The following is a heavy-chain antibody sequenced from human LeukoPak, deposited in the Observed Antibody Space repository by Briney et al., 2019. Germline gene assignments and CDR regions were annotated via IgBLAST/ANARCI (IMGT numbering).Heavy chain of an antibody. Sequence: SETLSLTCTVSGGSISSYYWSWIRQPPGQGLEWIGYIYYSGSTNYNPSLKSRVTISVDTSKNQFSLKLSSVTAADTAVYYCASNSRVVVAAMGTDAFDIWGQGTMVTVSS. CDR2: IYYSGST. D-gene: IGHD2-15*01. V-gene: IGHV4-59*01. CDR1: GGSISSYY. J-gene: IGHJ3*02. CDR3: ASNSRVVVAAMGTDAFDI.